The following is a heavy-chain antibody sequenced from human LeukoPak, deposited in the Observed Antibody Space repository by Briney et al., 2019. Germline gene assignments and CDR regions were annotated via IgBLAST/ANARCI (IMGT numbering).Heavy chain of an antibody. J-gene: IGHJ4*02. Sequence: PGGSLRLSCAASGFTFSSYAMSWVRQAPGKGLEWVSAISGSGGSTYYADSVKGRFTISRDNSKNTLYLQMNSLRAEDMALYYCAKALGGGFRFPVDYWGQGTLVTVSS. CDR2: ISGSGGST. CDR1: GFTFSSYA. D-gene: IGHD3-16*01. V-gene: IGHV3-23*01. CDR3: AKALGGGFRFPVDY.